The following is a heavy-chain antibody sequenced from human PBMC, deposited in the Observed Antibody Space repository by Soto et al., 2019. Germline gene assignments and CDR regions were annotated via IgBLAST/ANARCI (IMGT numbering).Heavy chain of an antibody. CDR1: GGTFSSYT. J-gene: IGHJ6*03. V-gene: IGHV1-69*04. CDR2: IIPILGIA. D-gene: IGHD6-6*01. Sequence: SVKVSCKASGGTFSSYTISWVRQAPGQGLEWMGRIIPILGIANYAQKFQGRVTITADKSTSTAYMELSSLRSEDTAVYYCAREELVQDYYYYMDVWGKGTTVTVSS. CDR3: AREELVQDYYYYMDV.